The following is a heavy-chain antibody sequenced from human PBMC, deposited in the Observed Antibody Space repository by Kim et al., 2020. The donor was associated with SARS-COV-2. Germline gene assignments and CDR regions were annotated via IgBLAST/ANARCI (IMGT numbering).Heavy chain of an antibody. Sequence: NPSFQGQVTIPADKSISTAYLQWSSLKASDTAMYYCASGGYSSGSYYFDYWGQGTLVTVSS. J-gene: IGHJ4*02. CDR3: ASGGYSSGSYYFDY. V-gene: IGHV5-51*01. D-gene: IGHD6-19*01.